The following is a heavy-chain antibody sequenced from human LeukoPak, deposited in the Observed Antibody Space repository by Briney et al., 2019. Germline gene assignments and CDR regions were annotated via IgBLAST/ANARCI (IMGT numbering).Heavy chain of an antibody. V-gene: IGHV4-39*01. CDR3: ARRPKQPGFWSGYVDY. CDR1: GGSIRSSSHN. CDR2: IFYSGST. Sequence: PSETLSLTCTVSGGSIRSSSHNWDWIRQPPGKGLEYNGSIFYSGSTYYNPPLTSRVTISVDTSKNQFSLKLSSVTAADTAVYYCARRPKQPGFWSGYVDYWGQGILVTVSP. J-gene: IGHJ4*02. D-gene: IGHD3-3*01.